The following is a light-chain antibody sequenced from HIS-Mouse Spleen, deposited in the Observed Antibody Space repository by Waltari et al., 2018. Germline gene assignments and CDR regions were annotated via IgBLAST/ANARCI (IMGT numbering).Light chain of an antibody. V-gene: IGLV2-11*01. CDR3: CSYAGSYTGV. J-gene: IGLJ1*01. Sequence: QSALTQPRSVSWSPGQFVTISFTGTSIDVGCTKHVFWFQQHPGKAPKLMIYDVSKRPLGVPDRFSGSKSCNTASLTISGLQAEDEADYYCCSYAGSYTGVFGTGTKVTVL. CDR1: SIDVGCTKH. CDR2: DVS.